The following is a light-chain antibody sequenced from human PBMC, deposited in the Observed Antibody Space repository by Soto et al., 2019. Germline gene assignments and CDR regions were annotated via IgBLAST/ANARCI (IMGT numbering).Light chain of an antibody. CDR2: DAS. Sequence: EIVLTQSPATLSLSPGDRATLSCRASQTLSTYVAWYQQKPGQAPRLLIYDASNRATGIPARFSGSGSGADVTLTISSLEPEDFSVYYCQQRYNWPLTFGQGTKVEI. V-gene: IGKV3-11*01. J-gene: IGKJ1*01. CDR1: QTLSTY. CDR3: QQRYNWPLT.